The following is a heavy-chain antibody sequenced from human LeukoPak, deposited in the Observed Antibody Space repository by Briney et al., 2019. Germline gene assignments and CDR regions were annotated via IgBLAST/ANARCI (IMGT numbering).Heavy chain of an antibody. D-gene: IGHD2-8*01. CDR3: AKVANGGGDY. CDR1: GFTFSSYA. Sequence: PGGSLRLSCAASGFTFSSYAMSWVRQAPGKGLEWVSAISGSGGSTYYADSVKGRFTISRDNSKSTLYLQMSSLRAEDTAIYYCAKVANGGGDYWREETRVTVSS. CDR2: ISGSGGST. J-gene: IGHJ4*02. V-gene: IGHV3-23*01.